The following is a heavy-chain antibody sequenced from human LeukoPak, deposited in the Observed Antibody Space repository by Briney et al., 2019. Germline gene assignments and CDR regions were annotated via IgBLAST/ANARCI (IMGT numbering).Heavy chain of an antibody. J-gene: IGHJ4*02. V-gene: IGHV3-33*06. D-gene: IGHD6-25*01. Sequence: GGSLRLSCAASGFTFSSYGMYWVRQAPGKGLEWVALIWYDGSNRYCADSVKGRFTISRDNSKNTVYLQMNNLRAEDTAVYYCAKSASGGWSYFDYWGQGTLVTVSS. CDR2: IWYDGSNR. CDR1: GFTFSSYG. CDR3: AKSASGGWSYFDY.